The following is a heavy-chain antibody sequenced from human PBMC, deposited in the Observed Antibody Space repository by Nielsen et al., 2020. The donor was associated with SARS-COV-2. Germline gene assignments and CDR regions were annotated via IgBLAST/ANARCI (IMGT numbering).Heavy chain of an antibody. J-gene: IGHJ4*02. D-gene: IGHD5-18*01. CDR2: ISYDGSHK. CDR1: GFTFSRYT. Sequence: GGSLRLSCVGSGFTFSRYTMHWVHQAPGKGLEWVAAISYDGSHKYYADSVRGRFTISRDNSKDTLFLQMNGLRRDDTSVYYCARGVETDAVMVEHWGQGNLVTVSS. CDR3: ARGVETDAVMVEH. V-gene: IGHV3-30*01.